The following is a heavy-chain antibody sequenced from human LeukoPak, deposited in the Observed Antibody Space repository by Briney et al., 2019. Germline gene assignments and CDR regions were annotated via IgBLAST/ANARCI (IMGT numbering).Heavy chain of an antibody. CDR1: GYTLTELS. D-gene: IGHD5-24*01. J-gene: IGHJ3*02. V-gene: IGHV1-24*01. CDR3: ATNVEMATITAFDI. Sequence: GASVKVSCTVSGYTLTELSMHWVRQAPGKGLEWMGGFDPEDGETIYAQKFQGRVTMTEDTSTDTAYMELSSLRSEDTAVYYCATNVEMATITAFDIWGQGTMVTVSS. CDR2: FDPEDGET.